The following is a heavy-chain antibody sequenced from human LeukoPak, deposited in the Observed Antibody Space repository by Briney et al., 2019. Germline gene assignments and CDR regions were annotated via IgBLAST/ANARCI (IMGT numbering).Heavy chain of an antibody. V-gene: IGHV4-59*12. Sequence: KASETLSLTCTVSGGSISSYYWSWIRQPPGKGLEWIGYIYYSGSTNYNPSLKSRVTISVDSSKNQFSLKLSSVTAADTAVYYCARDRSNPPNYYSYYYMDVWGKGTTVTVSS. J-gene: IGHJ6*03. CDR1: GGSISSYY. D-gene: IGHD4-11*01. CDR3: ARDRSNPPNYYSYYYMDV. CDR2: IYYSGST.